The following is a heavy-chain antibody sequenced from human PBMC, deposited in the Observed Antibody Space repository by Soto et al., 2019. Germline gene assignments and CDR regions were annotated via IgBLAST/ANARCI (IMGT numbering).Heavy chain of an antibody. D-gene: IGHD3-22*01. Sequence: GGSLRLSCAASGFTFSTYTMNWVRQAPGKGLEWVSSISGITDFIYYADSVKGRFTISRDNAKNSLYLQMNSLRAEDTAVYYCARFYYDSSGYLPSPYYYYYGMDVWGQGTTVTVSS. CDR2: ISGITDFI. V-gene: IGHV3-21*01. CDR1: GFTFSTYT. CDR3: ARFYYDSSGYLPSPYYYYYGMDV. J-gene: IGHJ6*02.